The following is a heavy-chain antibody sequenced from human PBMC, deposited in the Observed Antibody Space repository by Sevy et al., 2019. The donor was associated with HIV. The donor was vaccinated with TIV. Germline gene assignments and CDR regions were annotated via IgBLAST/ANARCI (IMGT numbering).Heavy chain of an antibody. J-gene: IGHJ4*02. CDR3: ARDPFHFLRGCF. CDR2: ISGGGATI. CDR1: GLALSDYY. D-gene: IGHD3-10*01. V-gene: IGHV3-11*01. Sequence: GGSLRLSCAASGLALSDYYMAWIRQAPGKGLEWVSYISGGGATIYYEDSVKGRFTISRDNAKATLHLQMNSLRVDDTAVYFCARDPFHFLRGCFWGQGTQVTVSS.